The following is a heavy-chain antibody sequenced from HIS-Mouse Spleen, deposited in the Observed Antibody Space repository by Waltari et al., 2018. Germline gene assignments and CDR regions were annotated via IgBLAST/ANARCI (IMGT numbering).Heavy chain of an antibody. CDR2: IYYSGST. Sequence: QVQLQESGPGLVKPSQTLSLTCTVSGGPLSSGGYYWSWIRQPPGKGLEWIGYIYYSGSTYYNPSLKSRVTISVDTSKNQFSLKLSSVTAADTAVYYCARAPIRGYWYFDLWGRGTLVTVSS. D-gene: IGHD3-16*01. J-gene: IGHJ2*01. CDR1: GGPLSSGGYY. CDR3: ARAPIRGYWYFDL. V-gene: IGHV4-31*03.